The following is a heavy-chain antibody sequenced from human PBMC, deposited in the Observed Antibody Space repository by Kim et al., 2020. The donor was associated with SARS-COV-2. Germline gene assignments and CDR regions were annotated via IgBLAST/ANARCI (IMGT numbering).Heavy chain of an antibody. Sequence: SVKVSCKASGGTFSSYAISWVRQAPGQGLEWMGGIIPIFGTANYAQKFQGRVTITADESTSTAYMELSSLRSEDTAVYYCARVYYDSSGYHPPGWFDPWGQGTLVTVSS. CDR3: ARVYYDSSGYHPPGWFDP. V-gene: IGHV1-69*13. CDR1: GGTFSSYA. J-gene: IGHJ5*02. CDR2: IIPIFGTA. D-gene: IGHD3-22*01.